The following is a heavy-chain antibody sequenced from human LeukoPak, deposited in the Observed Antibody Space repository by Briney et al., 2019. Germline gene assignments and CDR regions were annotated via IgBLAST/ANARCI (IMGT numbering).Heavy chain of an antibody. V-gene: IGHV5-51*01. CDR2: IYPGDSDT. Sequence: GESLKITCKGSGYSFTSYWIGWVRQMPGKGLEWMGIIYPGDSDTRYSPSFQGQVTISADKSISTAYLQWSSLKASDTAMYYCMVRGVTTTGHSDYWGQGTLVTVSS. CDR1: GYSFTSYW. D-gene: IGHD3-10*01. CDR3: MVRGVTTTGHSDY. J-gene: IGHJ4*02.